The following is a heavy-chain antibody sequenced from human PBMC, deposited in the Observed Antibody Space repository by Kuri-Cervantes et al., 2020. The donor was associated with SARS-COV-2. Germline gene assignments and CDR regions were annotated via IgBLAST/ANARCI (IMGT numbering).Heavy chain of an antibody. V-gene: IGHV3-23*01. D-gene: IGHD3-3*01. CDR2: ISGSGGST. Sequence: GGSLRLSCSASGFTFSSYAMSWVRQAPGKGLEWVSAISGSGGSTYYADSVKGRFTISRDNSKNTLYLQMNSLRAEDTAVYYCARDPRNLAIFGVVIKGYYYYGMDVWGQGTTVTVSS. CDR3: ARDPRNLAIFGVVIKGYYYYGMDV. CDR1: GFTFSSYA. J-gene: IGHJ6*02.